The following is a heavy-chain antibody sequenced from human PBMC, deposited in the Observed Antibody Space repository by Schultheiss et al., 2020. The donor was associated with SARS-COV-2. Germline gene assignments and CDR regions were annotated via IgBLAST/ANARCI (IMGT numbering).Heavy chain of an antibody. CDR1: GGSISSYY. CDR3: ARGGLVELGAFDI. CDR2: IYYSGST. Sequence: LSLTCTVSGGSISSYYWSWIRQPPGKGLEWIGYIYYSGSTNYNPSLKSRVTLSVDTSKNQFSLKLTSVTAADTAVYYCARGGLVELGAFDIWGQGTMVTVSS. D-gene: IGHD3/OR15-3a*01. V-gene: IGHV4-59*01. J-gene: IGHJ3*02.